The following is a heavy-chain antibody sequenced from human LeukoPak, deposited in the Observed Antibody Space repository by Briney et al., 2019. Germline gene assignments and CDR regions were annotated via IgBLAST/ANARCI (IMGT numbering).Heavy chain of an antibody. Sequence: SETLSLTCTVSGGSISTANYYWGWVRQPPGKGLEWIGNIFYSGSTYYSPPPKSRLTISLDTSRNQFSLRLNSVTAADTAVYYCVRDSPYSSGWYRFFDLWGRGTLVTVTS. CDR1: GGSISTANYY. CDR3: VRDSPYSSGWYRFFDL. D-gene: IGHD6-19*01. V-gene: IGHV4-39*07. J-gene: IGHJ2*01. CDR2: IFYSGST.